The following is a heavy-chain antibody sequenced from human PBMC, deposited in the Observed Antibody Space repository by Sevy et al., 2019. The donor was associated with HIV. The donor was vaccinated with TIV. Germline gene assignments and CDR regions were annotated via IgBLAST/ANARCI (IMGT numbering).Heavy chain of an antibody. Sequence: ASVKVSCKASGGTFSNFPVTWVRQAPGQGLEWMGGIIPLYGTTDYAQKFQGRVAITADESTGTAYMELRSLRFDDTAVYYCARDNSAVVAGCIRGGDYYGMDVWGQWTTVTVSS. V-gene: IGHV1-69*13. J-gene: IGHJ6*02. CDR3: ARDNSAVVAGCIRGGDYYGMDV. D-gene: IGHD2-15*01. CDR2: IIPLYGTT. CDR1: GGTFSNFP.